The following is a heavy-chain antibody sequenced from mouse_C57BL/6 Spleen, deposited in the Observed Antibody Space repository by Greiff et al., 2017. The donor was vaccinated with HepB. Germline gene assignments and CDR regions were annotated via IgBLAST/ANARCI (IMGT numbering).Heavy chain of an antibody. D-gene: IGHD1-1*01. CDR3: ARYYYGSSSSRYFDV. CDR1: GYAFSSSW. CDR2: IYPGDGDT. Sequence: QVQLQQSGPELVKPGASVKISCKASGYAFSSSWMNWVKQRPGKGLEWIGRIYPGDGDTNYNGKFKGKATLTADKSSSTAYMQLSSLTSEDSAVYFCARYYYGSSSSRYFDVWGTGTTVTVSS. J-gene: IGHJ1*03. V-gene: IGHV1-82*01.